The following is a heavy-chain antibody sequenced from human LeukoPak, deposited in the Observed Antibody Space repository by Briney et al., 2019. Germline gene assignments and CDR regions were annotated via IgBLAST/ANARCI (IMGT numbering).Heavy chain of an antibody. D-gene: IGHD6-6*01. Sequence: ASVKVSGTASGYTFTSYYMHWVRQAPGQGLEWMGIINPSGGSTSYAQKFQGRVTMTSDTSTSTVYMELSSLRSEDTAVYYCARDGIAPPRGYFDYWGQGTLVTVSS. CDR1: GYTFTSYY. CDR3: ARDGIAPPRGYFDY. V-gene: IGHV1-46*01. CDR2: INPSGGST. J-gene: IGHJ4*02.